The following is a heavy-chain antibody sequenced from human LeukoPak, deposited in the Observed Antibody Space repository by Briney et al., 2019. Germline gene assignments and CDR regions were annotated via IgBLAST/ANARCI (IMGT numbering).Heavy chain of an antibody. Sequence: GGSLRLSCAASGFTFSRSWMHWVRQAPGKGLVWVSRINDDGSTTSYADSVKGRFTISRDNAKKTLFLQMNSLRAEDTAVYYCARDEIGVTTRGNYYSYMDVWGKGTTVTVSS. D-gene: IGHD5-12*01. J-gene: IGHJ6*03. CDR2: INDDGSTT. CDR3: ARDEIGVTTRGNYYSYMDV. CDR1: GFTFSRSW. V-gene: IGHV3-74*01.